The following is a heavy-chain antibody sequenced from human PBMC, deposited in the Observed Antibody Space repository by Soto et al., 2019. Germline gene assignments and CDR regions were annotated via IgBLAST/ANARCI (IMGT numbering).Heavy chain of an antibody. CDR2: IYPGDSDT. D-gene: IGHD3-9*01. J-gene: IGHJ3*02. CDR1: GYSFTSYW. Sequence: PGESLKISCKGSGYSFTSYWIGWVRQMPGKGLEWMGIIYPGDSDTRYSPSFQGQVTISADKSISTAYLQWSSLKASDTAMYYCARQPVLRYFDWLLDDFDIWGQGTMGTVSS. V-gene: IGHV5-51*01. CDR3: ARQPVLRYFDWLLDDFDI.